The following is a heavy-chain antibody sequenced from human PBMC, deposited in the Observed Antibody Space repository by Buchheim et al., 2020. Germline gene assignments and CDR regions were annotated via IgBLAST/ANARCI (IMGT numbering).Heavy chain of an antibody. V-gene: IGHV3-30*04. J-gene: IGHJ4*02. Sequence: QVQLVESGGGVVQPGRSLRLSCAASGFTFSSYAMHWVRQAPGKGLEWVAVISYDGSNKYYADPVKGRFTISRDNSKNTLYLQMNSLRAEDTAVYYCAKSSIAVAGTLVCWGQGTL. CDR3: AKSSIAVAGTLVC. D-gene: IGHD6-19*01. CDR1: GFTFSSYA. CDR2: ISYDGSNK.